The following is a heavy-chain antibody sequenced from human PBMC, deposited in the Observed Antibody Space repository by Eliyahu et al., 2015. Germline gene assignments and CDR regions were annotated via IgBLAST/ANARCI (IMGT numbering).Heavy chain of an antibody. D-gene: IGHD3-16*02. J-gene: IGHJ4*02. Sequence: QVQLVQSGAEVKKPGASVKVSXXASGXTFTXYYMPWVRQAPGQGLEWMGWINPNSGGTNYAQKFQGRVTMTRDTSISTAYMELSRLRSDDTAVYYCARGPGGGPLQLSVDYWGQGTLVTVSS. CDR2: INPNSGGT. CDR3: ARGPGGGPLQLSVDY. V-gene: IGHV1-2*02. CDR1: GXTFTXYY.